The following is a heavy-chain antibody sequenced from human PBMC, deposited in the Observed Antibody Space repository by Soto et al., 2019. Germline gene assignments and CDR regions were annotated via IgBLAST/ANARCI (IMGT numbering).Heavy chain of an antibody. J-gene: IGHJ4*02. V-gene: IGHV3-30*18. CDR1: GFTFSSYG. Sequence: PGGSLRLSCAASGFTFSSYGMHWVRQAPGKGLEWVAVISYDGSNKYYADSVKGRFTISRDNSKNTLYLQMNSLRAEDTAVYYCAKGTPGYGDYGSIDYWGQGTLVTVSS. CDR3: AKGTPGYGDYGSIDY. D-gene: IGHD4-17*01. CDR2: ISYDGSNK.